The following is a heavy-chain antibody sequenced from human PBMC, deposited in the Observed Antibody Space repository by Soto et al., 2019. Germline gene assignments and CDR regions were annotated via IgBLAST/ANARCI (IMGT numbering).Heavy chain of an antibody. J-gene: IGHJ5*02. CDR2: IIPTFGTA. CDR1: GGTFSSYA. V-gene: IGHV1-69*01. CDR3: ARGVVLLWFGDPPKQNWFDP. Sequence: QVQLVQSGAEVKKPGSSVKVSCKASGGTFSSYAISWVRQAPGQGLEGMGGIIPTFGTANYAQKFQGRVTITADESTSTAYMELSSLRSEDTAVYYCARGVVLLWFGDPPKQNWFDPWGQGTLVTVSS. D-gene: IGHD3-10*01.